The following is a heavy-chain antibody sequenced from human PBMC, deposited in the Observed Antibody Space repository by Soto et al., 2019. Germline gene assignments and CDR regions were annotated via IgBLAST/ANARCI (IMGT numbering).Heavy chain of an antibody. J-gene: IGHJ6*02. V-gene: IGHV3-30-3*01. CDR2: ISYDGSNK. CDR3: ARSYGGFRSKPPDNYGMDV. D-gene: IGHD5-12*01. CDR1: GFTFSSYA. Sequence: GGSLRLSCAASGFTFSSYAMHWVRQAPGKGLEWVAVISYDGSNKYYADSVKGRFTISRDNSKNTLYLQMNSLRAEDTAVYYCARSYGGFRSKPPDNYGMDVWGQGTTVTVSS.